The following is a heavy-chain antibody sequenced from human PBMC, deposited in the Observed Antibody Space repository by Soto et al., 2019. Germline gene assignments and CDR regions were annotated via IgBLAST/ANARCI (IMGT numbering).Heavy chain of an antibody. D-gene: IGHD2-2*01. J-gene: IGHJ6*02. CDR1: GFTFSSYA. CDR3: ANLPLGSCSSSSCVWTDREGVYYYYGMDV. Sequence: GGSLRLSCAASGFTFSSYAMSWVRQAPGKGLEWVSAISGSGGSTYYADSVKGRFTISRDNSKNTLYLQMNSLRAEDTAVYYCANLPLGSCSSSSCVWTDREGVYYYYGMDVWRQGTTVTVS. V-gene: IGHV3-23*01. CDR2: ISGSGGST.